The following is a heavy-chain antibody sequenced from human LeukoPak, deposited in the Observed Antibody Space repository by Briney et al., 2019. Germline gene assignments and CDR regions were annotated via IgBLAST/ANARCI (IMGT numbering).Heavy chain of an antibody. J-gene: IGHJ4*02. D-gene: IGHD2/OR15-2a*01. Sequence: GGSLRLSCTTSGFTFTGRWMHWVRQAPGRGLVWVSRISNDGKLASYADSVKGRFTIARDNAQNTVYLQMDSLRDEDTAVYYCARDFHSIDFWGQGTLVTVSS. CDR3: ARDFHSIDF. CDR2: ISNDGKLA. CDR1: GFTFTGRW. V-gene: IGHV3-74*01.